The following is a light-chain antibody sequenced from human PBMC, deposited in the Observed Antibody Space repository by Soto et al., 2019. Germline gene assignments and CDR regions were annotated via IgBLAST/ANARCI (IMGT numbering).Light chain of an antibody. CDR3: HSYDSSLSGSV. J-gene: IGLJ3*02. CDR1: SSNIGAGYD. V-gene: IGLV1-40*01. CDR2: GNS. Sequence: QSALTQPPSVSGAPGQRVTISCTGSSSNIGAGYDVHWYQQLPGTVPKLLIYGNSNRPSGVPDRFSGSKSGTSASLAITGLQAGDEADYYCHSYDSSLSGSVFGGGTKVTVL.